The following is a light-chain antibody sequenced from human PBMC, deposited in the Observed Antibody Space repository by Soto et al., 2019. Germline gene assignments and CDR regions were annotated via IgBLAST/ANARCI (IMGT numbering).Light chain of an antibody. V-gene: IGKV3-20*01. J-gene: IGKJ3*01. CDR2: GAS. Sequence: VLTQSPGTLSLSPGERATLSCRASQSVDNKYLAWYQQKRGQAPMLLIYGASTRAAGIPDRFSGSGSGTDFTLAISSLEPEDFAVYYCQEYGNPLFGPGTKVEIK. CDR1: QSVDNKY. CDR3: QEYGNPL.